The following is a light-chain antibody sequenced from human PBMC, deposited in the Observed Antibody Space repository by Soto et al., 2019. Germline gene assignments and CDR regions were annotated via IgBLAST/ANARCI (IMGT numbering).Light chain of an antibody. J-gene: IGKJ3*01. CDR2: DAS. CDR1: QSIVNY. V-gene: IGKV1-39*01. Sequence: DIQMTQSPSSLSASVGDRVTITCRASQSIVNYLNWYQQKPGKAPKFLIYDASTLESGVRSRFSGSGSGTDFTLTISSLQPEDYATYYCQQSHSMPPTFGPGTKVDIK. CDR3: QQSHSMPPT.